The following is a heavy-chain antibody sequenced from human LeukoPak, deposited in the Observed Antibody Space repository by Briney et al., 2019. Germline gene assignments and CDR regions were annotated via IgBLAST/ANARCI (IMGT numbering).Heavy chain of an antibody. CDR1: GGSISSSSYY. CDR2: IYYSGST. Sequence: MSSETLSLTCTVSGGSISSSSYYWGWIRQPPGKGLEWTGSIYYSGSTYYNPSLKSRVTISVDTSKNQFSLKLSSVTAADTAVYYCAREPGGLGLLGHPYGSGSSDAFDIWGQGTMVTVSS. D-gene: IGHD3-10*01. V-gene: IGHV4-39*07. J-gene: IGHJ3*02. CDR3: AREPGGLGLLGHPYGSGSSDAFDI.